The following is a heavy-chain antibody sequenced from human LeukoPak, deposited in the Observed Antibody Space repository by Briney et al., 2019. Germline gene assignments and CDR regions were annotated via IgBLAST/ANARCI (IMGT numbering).Heavy chain of an antibody. CDR2: IYYSGST. Sequence: SETLSLTCTVSSGSINTYYWSWIRQPPGKGLEWIGYIYYSGSTTYNPSLASRVTISVDTSVNQFDLRVSSVTAADAAVYYWARVRVYNHGSFDLWGQGTLVTVPT. CDR3: ARVRVYNHGSFDL. CDR1: SGSINTYY. J-gene: IGHJ5*02. D-gene: IGHD5-18*01. V-gene: IGHV4-59*01.